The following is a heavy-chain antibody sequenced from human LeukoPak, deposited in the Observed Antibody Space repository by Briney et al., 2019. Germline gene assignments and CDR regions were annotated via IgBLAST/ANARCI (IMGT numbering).Heavy chain of an antibody. CDR2: IYYSGST. Sequence: PSETLSLTCTVSGGSISSYYWSWIRQPPGKGLEWIGYIYYSGSTNYNPSLKSRVTISVDTSKNQFSLKLSSVTADDTAVYFCARHQGHDFYDSSGYYSFEYWGQGTLVTVSS. D-gene: IGHD3-22*01. J-gene: IGHJ4*02. CDR1: GGSISSYY. V-gene: IGHV4-59*08. CDR3: ARHQGHDFYDSSGYYSFEY.